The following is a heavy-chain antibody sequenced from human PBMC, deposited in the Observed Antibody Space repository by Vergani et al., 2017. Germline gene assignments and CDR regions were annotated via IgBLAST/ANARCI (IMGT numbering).Heavy chain of an antibody. V-gene: IGHV1-69*02. Sequence: QVQLVQSGAEVKKPGSSVKVSCKASGGTFSSYTISWVRQAPRQGLEWMGRIIPIIGIANYAQKFQGRVTITPDKSTSTAYMELSRLRSEDTAVYYCASEGYYGAGTMGAFDDWGQGTLVTVSS. CDR2: IIPIIGIA. CDR3: ASEGYYGAGTMGAFDD. CDR1: GGTFSSYT. D-gene: IGHD3-10*01. J-gene: IGHJ4*02.